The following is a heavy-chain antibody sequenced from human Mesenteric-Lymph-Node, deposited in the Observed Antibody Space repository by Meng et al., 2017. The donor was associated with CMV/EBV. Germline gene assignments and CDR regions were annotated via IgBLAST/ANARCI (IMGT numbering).Heavy chain of an antibody. V-gene: IGHV3-30-3*02. CDR1: GFTFSSYA. D-gene: IGHD3-16*01. CDR2: ISYDGSNK. CDR3: AKSGFEAGRTGGLYYYYYDMDV. Sequence: GESLKISCAASGFTFSSYAMHWVRQAPGKGLEWVAVISYDGSNKYYADSVKGRFTISRDNSENTLYLQMNSLRVEDTAIYYCAKSGFEAGRTGGLYYYYYDMDVWGHGTTVTVSS. J-gene: IGHJ6*02.